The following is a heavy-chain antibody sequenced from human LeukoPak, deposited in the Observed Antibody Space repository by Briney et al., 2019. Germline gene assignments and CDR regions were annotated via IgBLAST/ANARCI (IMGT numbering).Heavy chain of an antibody. CDR3: AKDRTVGASYWYFDL. D-gene: IGHD1-26*01. CDR1: GFTASSSY. J-gene: IGHJ2*01. Sequence: GGSLRLSCEAAGFTASSSYMNWVRQAPGKGLEWVSVIFSGGSTYYAESVRGRFTISRGNSQNTLYLQMNSLRAEDTAIYYCAKDRTVGASYWYFDLWGRGTLVTVSS. V-gene: IGHV3-53*01. CDR2: IFSGGST.